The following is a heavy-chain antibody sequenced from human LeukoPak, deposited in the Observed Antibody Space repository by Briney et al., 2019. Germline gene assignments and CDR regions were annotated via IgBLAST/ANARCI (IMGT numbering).Heavy chain of an antibody. J-gene: IGHJ4*02. CDR3: AKDSIGYYGSENYYR. V-gene: IGHV3-30*18. CDR1: GFTFSRYG. CDR2: ISYDGSNK. Sequence: PGGSLRLSCAASGFTFSRYGIHWVRQAPGKGLEWVAVISYDGSNKYYADSVKGRFTISRDNSKNTLYLQMNSLRAEDTAVYYCAKDSIGYYGSENYYRWGQGTLVTVSS. D-gene: IGHD3-10*01.